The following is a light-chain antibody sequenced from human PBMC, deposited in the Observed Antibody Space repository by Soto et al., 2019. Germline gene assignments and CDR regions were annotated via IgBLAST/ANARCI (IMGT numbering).Light chain of an antibody. CDR3: QQYNSYPYT. J-gene: IGKJ2*01. Sequence: DIQMTQSPSTLSASVGDRVTITCRASQSISSWLAWYQQKPGKAPKRLIYKASSLESGVPSTLSGSGSGTEFTLTISSLQPDDFATYYCQQYNSYPYTFGQGTKLEIK. CDR2: KAS. V-gene: IGKV1-5*03. CDR1: QSISSW.